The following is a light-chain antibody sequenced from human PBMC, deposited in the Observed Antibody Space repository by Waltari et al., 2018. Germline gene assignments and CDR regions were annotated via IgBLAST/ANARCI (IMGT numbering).Light chain of an antibody. Sequence: IQMTQSPSTLSASVGDRVTITCRASQSIGRKLAWYRQKPGKAPNLLIYDVSSFESGVPSRFTGSGSGTECTLTISNLQPDDFATYYCQHYYTSSWTFGQGTKVEIK. V-gene: IGKV1-5*01. J-gene: IGKJ1*01. CDR3: QHYYTSSWT. CDR1: QSIGRK. CDR2: DVS.